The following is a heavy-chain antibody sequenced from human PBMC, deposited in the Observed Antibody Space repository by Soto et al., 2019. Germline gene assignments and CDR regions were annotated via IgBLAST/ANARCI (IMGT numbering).Heavy chain of an antibody. J-gene: IGHJ4*02. CDR3: ARESGDDFWSGYPSYFDY. CDR2: IYYSGRA. Sequence: QVQLQESGPGLVKPSQTLSLTCTVSGGSISSGGYYWSWIRQHPGKGLEWIGYIYYSGRAYYNPSRKSRLTLSVDTSKNKFSLKLTSVTAADTAVYYCARESGDDFWSGYPSYFDYWGQGTLVTVSS. CDR1: GGSISSGGYY. D-gene: IGHD3-3*01. V-gene: IGHV4-31*03.